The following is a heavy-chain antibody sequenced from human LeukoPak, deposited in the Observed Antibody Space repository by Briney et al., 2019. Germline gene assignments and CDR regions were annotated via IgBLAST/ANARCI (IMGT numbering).Heavy chain of an antibody. CDR2: ISYDGSNK. CDR3: ARRYCSSTSRYMVGYYYYGMDV. J-gene: IGHJ6*02. Sequence: GGSLRLSCAASGFTFSSYAMHWVRQAPGKGLEWVAVISYDGSNKYYADSVKGRFTISRDNSKNTLYLQMNSLRAEDTAVYYCARRYCSSTSRYMVGYYYYGMDVWGQGTTVTVSS. D-gene: IGHD2-2*02. V-gene: IGHV3-30*04. CDR1: GFTFSSYA.